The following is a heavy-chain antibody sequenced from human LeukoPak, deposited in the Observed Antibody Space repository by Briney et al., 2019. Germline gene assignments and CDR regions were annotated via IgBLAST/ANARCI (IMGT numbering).Heavy chain of an antibody. Sequence: SETLSLTCTVSGDSISGYYWSWIRQPPGKGLEWIGYIYYSGNTNYNPSLKSRVTISVDTFKNQFSLKLSFVTAADTAVYFCARAAATTRNGFGYWGQGTLVTVSS. CDR2: IYYSGNT. J-gene: IGHJ4*02. V-gene: IGHV4-59*08. D-gene: IGHD1-26*01. CDR3: ARAAATTRNGFGY. CDR1: GDSISGYY.